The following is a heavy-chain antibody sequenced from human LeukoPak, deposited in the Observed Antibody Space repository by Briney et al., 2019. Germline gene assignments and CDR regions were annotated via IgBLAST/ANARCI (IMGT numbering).Heavy chain of an antibody. CDR3: ARLGTYDILTGYLGAFDI. CDR1: GYSFTGYW. CDR2: IYPGDSDT. D-gene: IGHD3-9*01. J-gene: IGHJ3*02. Sequence: GESLKISCKGSGYSFTGYWIGWVRQMPGKGLEWMGIIYPGDSDTRYSPSFQGQVTISADKSISTAYLQWSSLKASDTAMYYCARLGTYDILTGYLGAFDIWGQGTMVTVSS. V-gene: IGHV5-51*01.